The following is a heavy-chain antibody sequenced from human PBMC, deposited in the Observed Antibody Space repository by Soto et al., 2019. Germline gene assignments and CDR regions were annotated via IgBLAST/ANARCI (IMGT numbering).Heavy chain of an antibody. Sequence: SETLSLTCAVYGGSFSGYYWSWIRQPPGKGLEWIGEINHSGSTNYNPSLKSRVTISVDTSKNQFSLKLGSVTAADTAVYYCTARPGGVLWFGETEYYMDVWGKGTTVTVSS. CDR1: GGSFSGYY. CDR2: INHSGST. V-gene: IGHV4-34*01. CDR3: TARPGGVLWFGETEYYMDV. J-gene: IGHJ6*03. D-gene: IGHD3-10*01.